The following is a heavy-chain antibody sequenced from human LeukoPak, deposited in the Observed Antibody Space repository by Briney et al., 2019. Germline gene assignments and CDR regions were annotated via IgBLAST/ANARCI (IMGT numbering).Heavy chain of an antibody. D-gene: IGHD6-19*01. CDR2: INHSGST. J-gene: IGHJ4*02. CDR1: GGSFSDYY. Sequence: SETLSLTCAVYGGSFSDYYWSWIRQPPGKGLEWIGEINHSGSTNYNPSLKSRVAISVDTSKNQFSLKLRSVTAADTAVYYCAREGGWYDYWGQGTLVTVSS. CDR3: AREGGWYDY. V-gene: IGHV4-34*01.